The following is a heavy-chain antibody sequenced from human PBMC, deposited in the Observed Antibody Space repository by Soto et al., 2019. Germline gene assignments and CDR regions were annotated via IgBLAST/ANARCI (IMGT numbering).Heavy chain of an antibody. Sequence: GGSLRLSCAASGFTVSSNYMSWVRQAPGKGLEWVSVIYSGGSTYYADSVKGRFTICRHNSKNTLYLQMNSLRAEDTAVYYCARVLTQGLNAFDIWGQGTMVTVSS. CDR3: ARVLTQGLNAFDI. J-gene: IGHJ3*02. CDR1: GFTVSSNY. V-gene: IGHV3-53*04. CDR2: IYSGGST.